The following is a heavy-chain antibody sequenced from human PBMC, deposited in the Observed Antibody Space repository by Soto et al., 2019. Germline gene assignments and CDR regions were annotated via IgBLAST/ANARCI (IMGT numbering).Heavy chain of an antibody. D-gene: IGHD3-10*01. J-gene: IGHJ4*02. CDR2: IYYNGST. V-gene: IGHV4-30-4*01. CDR3: ARAVPYYYGSGSYLDY. CDR1: GGSISSGDYY. Sequence: KPSETLSLTCTVSGGSISSGDYYWSWIRQPPGKGLEWIGYIYYNGSTYYNPSLKSRVTISVDTSKNQFSLKLSSVTAADTAVYYCARAVPYYYGSGSYLDYWGQGTLVTVSS.